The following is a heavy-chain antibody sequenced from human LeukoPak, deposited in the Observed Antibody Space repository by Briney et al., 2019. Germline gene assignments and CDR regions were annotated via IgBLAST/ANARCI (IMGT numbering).Heavy chain of an antibody. Sequence: SETLSLTCTVSGGSISSGSYHWSWLRQPPGSKLEWIGYFYYSGVTNYNPSLKSRVTMSLDTSKKQFSLKLSSVTAADTAVYYCARDLGYSSSWYYFDYWGQGTLVTVSS. J-gene: IGHJ4*02. CDR2: FYYSGVT. D-gene: IGHD6-13*01. CDR1: GGSISSGSYH. V-gene: IGHV4-61*01. CDR3: ARDLGYSSSWYYFDY.